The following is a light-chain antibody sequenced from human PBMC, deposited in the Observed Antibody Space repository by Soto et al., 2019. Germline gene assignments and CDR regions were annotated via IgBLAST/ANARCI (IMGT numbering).Light chain of an antibody. Sequence: EIVLTQSPATLSSFPGDRVTLSCRASQYINTRLAWYQQKPGQSPRLLIYGASSRATGTPDRFSGSGSGTDFTLTISRLEPEDFAVYYCQQYGSSPRTFGQGTKVDIK. CDR2: GAS. CDR3: QQYGSSPRT. CDR1: QYINTR. J-gene: IGKJ1*01. V-gene: IGKV3-20*01.